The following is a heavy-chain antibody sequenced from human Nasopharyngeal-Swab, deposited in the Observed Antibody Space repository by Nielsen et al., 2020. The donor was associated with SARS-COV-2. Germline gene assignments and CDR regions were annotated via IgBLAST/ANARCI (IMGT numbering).Heavy chain of an antibody. V-gene: IGHV4-59*11. J-gene: IGHJ5*02. CDR2: ISHNSGT. CDR3: AKEGATGWFDP. Sequence: ESLKISCTVSGFSISSQYWSWIRQPPGKGLEWIGYISHNSGTNYTPSLKSRVTMFMDTSKNQFSLKLRSVTAADTAVYYCAKEGATGWFDPWGQGTLVTVSS. CDR1: GFSISSQY.